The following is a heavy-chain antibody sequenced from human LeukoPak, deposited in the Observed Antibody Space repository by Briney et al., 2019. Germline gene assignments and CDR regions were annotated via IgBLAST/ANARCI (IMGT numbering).Heavy chain of an antibody. J-gene: IGHJ3*01. D-gene: IGHD2-2*01. CDR1: GDSVSSNTVA. V-gene: IGHV6-1*01. CDR2: TYYRSKWSS. Sequence: SQTLSLTCAISGDSVSSNTVAWNWIRQSPSRGLEWLGRTYYRSKWSSDYAESVKSRITINADTSKNQFTLQLNSVTPEDTAVYYCARVMPPDAFHVWGQGTMVTVSS. CDR3: ARVMPPDAFHV.